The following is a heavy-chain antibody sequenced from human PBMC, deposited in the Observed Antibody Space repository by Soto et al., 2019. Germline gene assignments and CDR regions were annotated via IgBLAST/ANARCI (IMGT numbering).Heavy chain of an antibody. CDR1: GFTFSNYG. V-gene: IGHV3-30*18. Sequence: SLRLSCAASGFTFSNYGMHWVRQAPGKGLEWVAVISYDGRNKYYGDSVKGRFTISRDNSKNTLNLQMNSLRAEDTAVYYCAKEGNDATMVTGAFDIWGQGTKVTVSS. CDR2: ISYDGRNK. J-gene: IGHJ3*02. D-gene: IGHD5-18*01. CDR3: AKEGNDATMVTGAFDI.